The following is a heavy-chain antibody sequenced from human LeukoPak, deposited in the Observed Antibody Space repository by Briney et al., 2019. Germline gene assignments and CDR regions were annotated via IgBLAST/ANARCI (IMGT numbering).Heavy chain of an antibody. J-gene: IGHJ4*02. Sequence: EALRISCKGSGYSFTSYLISLVRQMPGEGVEVMGRIDPSDSYTNYSPSFQGHVTISADKSISTAYLQWSSLKASDTAMYYCARQQIVAQTKTLGYWGQGTLVTVSS. CDR3: ARQQIVAQTKTLGY. D-gene: IGHD5-12*01. CDR1: GYSFTSYL. CDR2: IDPSDSYT. V-gene: IGHV5-10-1*01.